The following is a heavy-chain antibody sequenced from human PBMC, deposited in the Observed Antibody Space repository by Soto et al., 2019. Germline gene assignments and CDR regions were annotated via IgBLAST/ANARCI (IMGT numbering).Heavy chain of an antibody. J-gene: IGHJ6*01. Sequence: PSETLSLTCSVSGRSISSRSYSWGGILQPPGKGLEWIGTIYYSENTYYNPSLKSRVTISVDTSKNQFSLKLSSVTAADTAVYYCAKRAGYWSGKSYHGDYARDVSGQGTTVT. CDR3: AKRAGYWSGKSYHGDYARDV. D-gene: IGHD3-3*01. CDR2: IYYSENT. CDR1: GRSISSRSYS. V-gene: IGHV4-39*01.